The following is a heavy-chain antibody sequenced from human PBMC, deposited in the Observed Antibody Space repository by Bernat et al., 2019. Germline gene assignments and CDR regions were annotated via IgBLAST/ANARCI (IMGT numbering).Heavy chain of an antibody. V-gene: IGHV3-74*01. Sequence: EVQLVESGGGLVQPGGSLRLSCAASGLTFSSYWMHWVRQAPGKGLVWVSRVNSDGSSTSYADSVKGRFTISRDNAKNTLYLQMNSLRAEDTAVYYCAKEETLGEYYFDYWGQGTLVTVSS. CDR2: VNSDGSST. J-gene: IGHJ4*02. D-gene: IGHD3-16*01. CDR1: GLTFSSYW. CDR3: AKEETLGEYYFDY.